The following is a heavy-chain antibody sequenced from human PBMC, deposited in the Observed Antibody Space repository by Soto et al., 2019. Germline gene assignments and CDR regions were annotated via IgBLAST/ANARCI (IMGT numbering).Heavy chain of an antibody. CDR2: ISAYNGNT. CDR3: ARDEPPDGYYYYGMDV. CDR1: GYTFTSYG. V-gene: IGHV1-18*01. Sequence: ASVKVSCKASGYTFTSYGISWVRQAPGQGLEWMGWISAYNGNTNYAQKLQGRVTMTIDTSTSKAYMDLRSLRSDGTAVYYCARDEPPDGYYYYGMDVWGQGTTVTVSS. J-gene: IGHJ6*02.